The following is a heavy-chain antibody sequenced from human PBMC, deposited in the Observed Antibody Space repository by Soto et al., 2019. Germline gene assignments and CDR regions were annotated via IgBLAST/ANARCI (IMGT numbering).Heavy chain of an antibody. J-gene: IGHJ6*02. Sequence: GASGKGSRKASGCTFSSYAISWVRQAPGKGLEWMGRIIPILGTANHAQKFQGRVTITADESTSTAYMELSSLRSEDTAVYYCASHRYNWNEPGNPQVYGMDVRGQGTTVTGSS. V-gene: IGHV1-69*13. D-gene: IGHD1-20*01. CDR3: ASHRYNWNEPGNPQVYGMDV. CDR1: GCTFSSYA. CDR2: IIPILGTA.